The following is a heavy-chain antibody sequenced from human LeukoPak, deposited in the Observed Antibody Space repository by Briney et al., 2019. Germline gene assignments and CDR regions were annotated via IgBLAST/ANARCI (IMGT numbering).Heavy chain of an antibody. Sequence: GGSPRLSCAASGFTFSDYYMSWIRQAPGKGLEWVSYISSSGSTIYYADSVKGRFTISRDNAKNSLYLQMNSLRAEDTAVYYCARDQVSSWYVGVYGWFDPWGQGTLVTVSS. CDR3: ARDQVSSWYVGVYGWFDP. D-gene: IGHD6-13*01. J-gene: IGHJ5*02. CDR2: ISSSGSTI. V-gene: IGHV3-11*01. CDR1: GFTFSDYY.